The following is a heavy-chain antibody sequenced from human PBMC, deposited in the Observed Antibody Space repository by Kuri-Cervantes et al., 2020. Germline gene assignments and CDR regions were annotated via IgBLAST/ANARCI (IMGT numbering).Heavy chain of an antibody. D-gene: IGHD3-10*01. J-gene: IGHJ6*02. Sequence: GESLKISCAASGFTFSSYSINWVRQAPRKGLEGVSYITRSSRIIYYADSVKGRFTISRDNAKNSLYLQMNSLRDEDTAVYYCARDLGRGYGMDVWGQGTTVTVSS. CDR3: ARDLGRGYGMDV. CDR2: ITRSSRII. CDR1: GFTFSSYS. V-gene: IGHV3-48*02.